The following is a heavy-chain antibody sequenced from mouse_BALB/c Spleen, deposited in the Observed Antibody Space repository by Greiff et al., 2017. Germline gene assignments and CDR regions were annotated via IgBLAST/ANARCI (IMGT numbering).Heavy chain of an antibody. J-gene: IGHJ3*01. V-gene: IGHV1-54*01. CDR3: ARSVTGWFAY. CDR2: INPGSGGT. CDR1: GYAFTNYL. Sequence: VNVVESGAELVRPGTSVKVSCKASGYAFTNYLIEWVKQRPGQGLEWIGVINPGSGGTNYNEKFKGKATLTADKSSSTAYMQLSSLTSDDSAVYFCARSVTGWFAYWGQGTLVTVSA. D-gene: IGHD2-2*01.